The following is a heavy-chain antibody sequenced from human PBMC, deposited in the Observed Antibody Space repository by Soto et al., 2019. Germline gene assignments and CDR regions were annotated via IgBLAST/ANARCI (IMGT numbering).Heavy chain of an antibody. J-gene: IGHJ3*02. V-gene: IGHV4-59*01. D-gene: IGHD5-12*01. CDR2: MYHSGTA. CDR3: ARDRAIISAPTKEYVFEI. CDR1: GGSINYYY. Sequence: SETMSLPCTVAGGSINYYYWSWVRQPPGKGLEWIGYMYHSGTAEYNPSLKGRVTSAVDTSKSQFSLKMSSVTAADTAVSSCARDRAIISAPTKEYVFEIWGQGTMVTVSS.